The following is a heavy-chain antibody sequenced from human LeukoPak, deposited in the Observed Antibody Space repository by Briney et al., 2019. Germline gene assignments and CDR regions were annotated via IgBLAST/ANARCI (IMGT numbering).Heavy chain of an antibody. CDR2: ISSSGSTI. CDR3: ARAAGYGDPFDY. D-gene: IGHD4-17*01. CDR1: GFTFSSYE. V-gene: IGHV3-48*03. Sequence: PGGSLRLSCVASGFTFSSYEMNWVRQAPGKGLEWVSYISSSGSTIYYADSVKGRFTISRDNSKNTLYLQMNSLRAEDTAVYYRARAAGYGDPFDYWGQGTLVTVSS. J-gene: IGHJ4*02.